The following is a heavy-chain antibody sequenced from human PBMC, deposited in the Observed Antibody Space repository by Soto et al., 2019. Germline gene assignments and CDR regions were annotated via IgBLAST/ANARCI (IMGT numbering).Heavy chain of an antibody. CDR1: SVSITSSNW. J-gene: IGHJ4*02. D-gene: IGHD3-16*01. CDR3: ARDYDGFDY. CDR2: ISHSGTV. V-gene: IGHV4-4*02. Sequence: SETLSLTCDVSSVSITSSNWWTWVRQPPGKGLEWLGKISHSGTVNYNATLRSRVTISVDKPKNQLSLKLMSVAAADTAVYYCARDYDGFDYWGPGSLVTVSS.